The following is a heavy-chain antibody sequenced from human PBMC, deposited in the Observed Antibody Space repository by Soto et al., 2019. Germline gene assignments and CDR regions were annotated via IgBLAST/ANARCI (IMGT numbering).Heavy chain of an antibody. CDR1: GFTFSSYW. V-gene: IGHV3-7*03. D-gene: IGHD3-10*01. J-gene: IGHJ5*01. Sequence: GGSLRLSCAASGFTFSSYWMSWVRQAPGKGLEWVANIKQDGSEKYYVDSVKGRFTISRDNAKNSLYLQMNSLRAEDTAVYYCPNKTKSGVHWFDTWGHGTLVTVSS. CDR3: PNKTKSGVHWFDT. CDR2: IKQDGSEK.